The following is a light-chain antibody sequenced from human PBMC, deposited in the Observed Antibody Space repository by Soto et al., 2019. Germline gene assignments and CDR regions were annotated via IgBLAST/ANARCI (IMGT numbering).Light chain of an antibody. V-gene: IGLV2-11*01. Sequence: QSALTQPRSVSGSPGQSVTISCTGTSSDVGAYDYVSWYQQHPDNAPKLIIYDVTMRPSGVPDRFSGSKSGNTASLTISGLQSDDDAYYFCCSFAGSYTYVFGTGTKVTVL. CDR3: CSFAGSYTYV. CDR2: DVT. CDR1: SSDVGAYDY. J-gene: IGLJ1*01.